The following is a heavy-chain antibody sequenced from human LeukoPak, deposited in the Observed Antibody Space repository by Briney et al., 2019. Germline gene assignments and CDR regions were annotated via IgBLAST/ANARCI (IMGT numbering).Heavy chain of an antibody. V-gene: IGHV3-21*01. Sequence: PGGSLRLPCAASGFTFSSYSVNWVRQAPGKGLEWVSSISSSSSYIYYADSVKGRFTISRDNAKNSLYLQMNSLRAEDTAVYYCARDGYSGRLYDYWGQGTLVTVSS. CDR3: ARDGYSGRLYDY. J-gene: IGHJ4*02. D-gene: IGHD6-13*01. CDR1: GFTFSSYS. CDR2: ISSSSSYI.